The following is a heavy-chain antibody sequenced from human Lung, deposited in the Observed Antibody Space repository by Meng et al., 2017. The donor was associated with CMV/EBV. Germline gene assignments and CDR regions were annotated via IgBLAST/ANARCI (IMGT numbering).Heavy chain of an antibody. CDR3: TTALGTSSWAPFVDY. J-gene: IGHJ4*02. CDR1: GSTISRYA. CDR2: ISKSGDST. Sequence: GESLKISCAASGSTISRYAMSWVRQAPGKGLEWVSAISKSGDSTYYADSVKGGFIISRDYTKNTVFLQMNSLSAEDMAVYYCTTALGTSSWAPFVDYWGQGTPVTVSS. V-gene: IGHV3-23*01. D-gene: IGHD6-13*01.